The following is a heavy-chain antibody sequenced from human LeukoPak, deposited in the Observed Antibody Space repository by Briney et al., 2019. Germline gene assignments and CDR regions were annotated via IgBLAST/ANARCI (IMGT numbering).Heavy chain of an antibody. V-gene: IGHV4-34*01. CDR2: INHSGST. Sequence: SEALSLTCAVYGGSFSGYYWSWIRQPPGKGLEWIGEINHSGSTNYNPSLKSRVTISVDTSKNQFSLKLSSVTAADTAVSYCARASSSGSTHYWGQGTLVTVSS. CDR1: GGSFSGYY. J-gene: IGHJ4*02. CDR3: ARASSSGSTHY. D-gene: IGHD3-22*01.